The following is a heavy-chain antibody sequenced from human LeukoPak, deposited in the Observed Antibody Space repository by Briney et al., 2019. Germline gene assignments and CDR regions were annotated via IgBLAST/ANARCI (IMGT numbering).Heavy chain of an antibody. CDR3: ATVKKGKYYDSSGYSDY. J-gene: IGHJ4*02. CDR1: GFTFNNYD. D-gene: IGHD3-22*01. V-gene: IGHV3-23*01. Sequence: PGGSLRLSCAASGFTFNNYDMGWVRQAPGMGLEWVSSFSGSGGNTYYADSVKGRFTISRDNSKNTLYLQMNSLRAEDTAVYYCATVKKGKYYDSSGYSDYWGQGTLVTVSS. CDR2: FSGSGGNT.